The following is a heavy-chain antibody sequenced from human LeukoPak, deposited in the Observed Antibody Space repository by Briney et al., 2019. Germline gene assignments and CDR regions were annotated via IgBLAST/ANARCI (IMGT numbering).Heavy chain of an antibody. CDR1: GYTFTSYG. D-gene: IGHD3-10*01. J-gene: IGHJ4*02. CDR3: ARDLVGVGGVIRNDY. V-gene: IGHV1-18*01. Sequence: ASVKVTCKASGYTFTSYGISWVRQAPGQGLEWMGWISAYNGNTNYAQKLQGRVTMTTDTSTSTAYMELRSLRSDDTAVYYCARDLVGVGGVIRNDYWGQGTLVTVSS. CDR2: ISAYNGNT.